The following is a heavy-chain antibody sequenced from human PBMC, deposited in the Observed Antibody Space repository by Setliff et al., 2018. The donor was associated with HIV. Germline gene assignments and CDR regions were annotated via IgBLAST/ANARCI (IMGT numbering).Heavy chain of an antibody. CDR2: IWYDGSNK. V-gene: IGHV3-33*06. CDR1: GFTFSSYG. J-gene: IGHJ4*02. D-gene: IGHD4-17*01. Sequence: GGSLRLSCAASGFTFSSYGMHWVRQAPGKGLEWVAVIWYDGSNKYYADSVKGRFTISRDNSKNTLYLQMNSLRAEDTAVYYCAKDGYSDYLNSYFDYWGQGTLVTVSS. CDR3: AKDGYSDYLNSYFDY.